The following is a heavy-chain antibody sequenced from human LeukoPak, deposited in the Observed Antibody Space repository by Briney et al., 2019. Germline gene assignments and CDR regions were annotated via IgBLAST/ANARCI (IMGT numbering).Heavy chain of an antibody. D-gene: IGHD6-13*01. CDR2: ISAYNGNT. Sequence: GASVKVSCKASGYTFTSYGISWVRQAPGQGLEWMGWISAYNGNTNYAQKLQARVTMTRDTSINTAYMELSSLASEDTAVYYCARDARGAAAADDPLDVWGQGTTVIVSS. V-gene: IGHV1-18*01. CDR3: ARDARGAAAADDPLDV. J-gene: IGHJ3*01. CDR1: GYTFTSYG.